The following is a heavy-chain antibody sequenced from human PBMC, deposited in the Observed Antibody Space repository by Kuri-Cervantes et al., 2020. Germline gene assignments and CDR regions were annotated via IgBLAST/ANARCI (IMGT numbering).Heavy chain of an antibody. CDR1: GFTFSSYD. Sequence: GESLKISCAASGFTFSSYDMHWVRQATGKGLEWVSAIGTAGDTYYPGSVKGRFTISRENTKNSLYLQMNSLRAGDTAVYYCARGVTYYDFWSGTWTDNWFDPWGQGTLVTVSS. D-gene: IGHD3-3*01. CDR3: ARGVTYYDFWSGTWTDNWFDP. CDR2: IGTAGDT. V-gene: IGHV3-13*01. J-gene: IGHJ5*02.